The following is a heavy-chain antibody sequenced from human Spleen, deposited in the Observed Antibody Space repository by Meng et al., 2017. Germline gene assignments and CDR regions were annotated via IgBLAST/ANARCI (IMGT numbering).Heavy chain of an antibody. D-gene: IGHD3-10*01. CDR2: IYHSGTT. Sequence: QVQRQESGLGLGKASGTLSLTCAVSGGSISSSNWWSWVRQPPGKGLEWIGDIYHSGTTNYNPSLKSRVTISVDKSKNQFSLKLTSVTAADTAVYYCASSLLISGGSGSYLYWGQGTLVTVSS. V-gene: IGHV4-4*02. CDR3: ASSLLISGGSGSYLY. CDR1: GGSISSSNW. J-gene: IGHJ4*02.